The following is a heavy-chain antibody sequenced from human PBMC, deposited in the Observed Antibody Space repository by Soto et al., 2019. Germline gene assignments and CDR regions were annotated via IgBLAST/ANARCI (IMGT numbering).Heavy chain of an antibody. CDR3: ASSPGYYDYVWGTPRGRNYFDS. CDR2: LYYSGSA. J-gene: IGHJ4*02. D-gene: IGHD3-16*01. CDR1: GDSVSSSSYS. V-gene: IGHV4-39*01. Sequence: PSETLSLTCTVSGDSVSSSSYSWGWIRQPPGKGLEWIGSLYYSGSAYYTPSLKSRVSISVDTSKSQFSLRLSSVTAADTAVYHCASSPGYYDYVWGTPRGRNYFDSWGQGTLVTVSS.